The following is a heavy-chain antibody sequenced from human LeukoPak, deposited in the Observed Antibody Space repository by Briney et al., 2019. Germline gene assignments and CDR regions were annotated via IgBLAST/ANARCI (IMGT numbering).Heavy chain of an antibody. V-gene: IGHV1-24*01. CDR2: FDPEDGET. J-gene: IGHJ4*02. Sequence: ASVKGSCKVSGYTLTELSMHWVRQAPGKGLEWMGGFDPEDGETIYAQKFQGRVTMTEDTSTDTAYMELSSLRSEDTAVYYCATAPPYCGGDCYSSFDYWGQGTLVTVSS. CDR3: ATAPPYCGGDCYSSFDY. D-gene: IGHD2-21*02. CDR1: GYTLTELS.